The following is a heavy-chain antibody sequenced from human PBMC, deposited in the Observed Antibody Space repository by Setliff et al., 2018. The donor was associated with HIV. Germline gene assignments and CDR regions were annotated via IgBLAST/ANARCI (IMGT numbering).Heavy chain of an antibody. Sequence: SETRSLTCTLSGDSINNYYWSWIRQPPGKGLEWIGSVYSTGSTNSKSSLKSRVTISVDTSKNQFSLTLSPVTAADTAVYYRARTRGRAPVSYYFDYWGQGTLVTV. J-gene: IGHJ4*02. CDR1: GDSINNYY. CDR2: VYSTGST. D-gene: IGHD2-2*01. V-gene: IGHV4-59*01. CDR3: ARTRGRAPVSYYFDY.